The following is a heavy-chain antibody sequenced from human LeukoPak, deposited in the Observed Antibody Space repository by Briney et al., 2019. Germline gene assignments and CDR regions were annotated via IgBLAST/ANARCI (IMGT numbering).Heavy chain of an antibody. J-gene: IGHJ4*02. CDR1: GGTFSSYA. CDR2: IIPIFGTA. V-gene: IGHV1-69*06. D-gene: IGHD3-9*01. Sequence: SVKVSCKASGGTFSSYAISWVRQAPGQGLEWMGGIIPIFGTANYAQKFQGRVTITADKSTSTAYMELSSLRSEDTAVYYCAKTPDILTGYSFDYWGQGTLVTVSS. CDR3: AKTPDILTGYSFDY.